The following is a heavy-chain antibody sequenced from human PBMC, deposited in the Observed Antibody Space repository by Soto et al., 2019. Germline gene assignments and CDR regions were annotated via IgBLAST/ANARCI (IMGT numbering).Heavy chain of an antibody. J-gene: IGHJ6*03. CDR1: GGSISSSSYY. D-gene: IGHD2-2*01. V-gene: IGHV4-39*01. Sequence: SETLSLTCTVSGGSISSSSYYWGWIRQPPGKGLEWIGSIYYSGSTYYNPSLKSRVTISVDTSKNQFSLKLSSVTAADTAVYYCARHGCSSTSCYVDYYYYYMDVWGKGTTVTVSS. CDR3: ARHGCSSTSCYVDYYYYYMDV. CDR2: IYYSGST.